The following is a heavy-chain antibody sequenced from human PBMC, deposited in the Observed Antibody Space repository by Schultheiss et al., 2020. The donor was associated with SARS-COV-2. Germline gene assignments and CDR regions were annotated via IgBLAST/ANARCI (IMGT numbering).Heavy chain of an antibody. CDR1: GFTFSDYY. J-gene: IGHJ6*02. CDR3: ARSGRNCSGPV. D-gene: IGHD2-15*01. V-gene: IGHV3-23*01. CDR2: ISGSGGST. Sequence: GGSLRLSCAASGFTFSDYYMSWIRQAPGKGLEWVSAISGSGGSTYYADSVKGRFTISRDNSENTLYLHMNSLRAEDTAVYYCARSGRNCSGPVWGQGTTVTVSS.